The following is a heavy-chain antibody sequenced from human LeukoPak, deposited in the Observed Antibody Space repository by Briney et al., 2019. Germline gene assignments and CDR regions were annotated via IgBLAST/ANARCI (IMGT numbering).Heavy chain of an antibody. CDR1: GGSIRSSGDY. CDR2: IYYSGTT. Sequence: SSETLSLTCTVSGGSIRSSGDYWGWIRQAPGKGLEWIGSIYYSGTTYHNPALKSRVTISVDTSKNQFSLKLSSVTAADTAVYYCARGDAFDIWGQGTMVTVSS. CDR3: ARGDAFDI. V-gene: IGHV4-39*07. J-gene: IGHJ3*02.